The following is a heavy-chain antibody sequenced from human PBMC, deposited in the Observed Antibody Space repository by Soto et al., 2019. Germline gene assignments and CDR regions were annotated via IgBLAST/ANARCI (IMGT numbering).Heavy chain of an antibody. CDR2: IDNDGTDS. D-gene: IGHD3-10*01. Sequence: EVQLVESGGGLVQPGGSLRLSCAASGFTLSGRSMHWVRQAPGKGLVWVAGIDNDGTDSTYADSVKGRFTSSRDNAKNMLYLQMNSLGVEDTAVYYCARGWFGPDVWGKGTTVTVSS. CDR3: ARGWFGPDV. V-gene: IGHV3-74*01. CDR1: GFTLSGRS. J-gene: IGHJ6*04.